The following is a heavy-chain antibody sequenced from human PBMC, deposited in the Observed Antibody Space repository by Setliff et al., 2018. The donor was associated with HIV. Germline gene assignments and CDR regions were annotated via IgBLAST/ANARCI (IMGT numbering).Heavy chain of an antibody. CDR2: ISGYNGDT. J-gene: IGHJ4*02. Sequence: ASVKVSCKVSGYSLTELSIHWERQAPGQGLEWMGWISGYNGDTNYAQKFQGRVTMTTDTATNTAYMEPRSLTSDDTAVYYCARDTMVVVSRFDYWGQGTLVTVSS. D-gene: IGHD2-21*01. CDR3: ARDTMVVVSRFDY. CDR1: GYSLTELS. V-gene: IGHV1-18*01.